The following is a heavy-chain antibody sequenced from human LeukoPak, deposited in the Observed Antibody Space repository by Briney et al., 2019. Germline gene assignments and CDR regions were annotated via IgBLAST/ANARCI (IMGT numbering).Heavy chain of an antibody. CDR3: ARATIAVGGTGWFDP. J-gene: IGHJ5*02. CDR1: GGTIGMIDW. V-gene: IGHV4-4*02. Sequence: RPSETLSLTCAVSGGTIGMIDWWSWIRQPPGKGLEWVGEIFHTGTANYNPSLKSRVTMSVDTSKNRFSLKLNSMTAADTALYYCARATIAVGGTGWFDPWGQGTLVTVSS. D-gene: IGHD6-19*01. CDR2: IFHTGTA.